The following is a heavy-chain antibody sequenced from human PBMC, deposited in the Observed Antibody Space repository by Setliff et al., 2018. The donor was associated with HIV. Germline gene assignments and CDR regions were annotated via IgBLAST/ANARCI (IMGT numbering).Heavy chain of an antibody. CDR2: LYSTWST. Sequence: SETLSLTCTVSGASIDSGFHYWGWIRQSPGKGLEWIASLYSTWSTYYKPSLMSRVTISLDTPKNQFSLKLNSVIAADTAVYYCARNRVPSSLWGQGTLVTVSS. V-gene: IGHV4-39*07. CDR1: GASIDSGFHY. D-gene: IGHD3-10*01. J-gene: IGHJ4*02. CDR3: ARNRVPSSL.